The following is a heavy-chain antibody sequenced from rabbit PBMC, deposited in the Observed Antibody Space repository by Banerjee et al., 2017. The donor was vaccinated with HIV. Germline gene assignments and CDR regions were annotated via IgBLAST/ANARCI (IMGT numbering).Heavy chain of an antibody. CDR2: IYAGSRDTT. Sequence: QSLEESGGDLVKPGASLTLTCTASGFSFSSSYYMCWVRQAPGKGLEWIACIYAGSRDTTYYASWAKGRFTISKTSSTTVTLQMTSLTAADTATYFCARDLADDAYASFDLWGPGTLVTVS. J-gene: IGHJ4*01. V-gene: IGHV1S40*01. CDR1: GFSFSSSYY. D-gene: IGHD6-1*01. CDR3: ARDLADDAYASFDL.